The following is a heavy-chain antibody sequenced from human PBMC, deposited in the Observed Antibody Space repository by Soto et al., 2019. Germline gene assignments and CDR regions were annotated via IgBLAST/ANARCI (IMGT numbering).Heavy chain of an antibody. CDR1: GGSVSSYY. CDR3: ASDSTGWFDP. Sequence: TLSLTCTVSGGSVSSYYWSWIRQPAGKGLEWIGRFYTSGNTNYNPSLKSRVTMSLDTSKNQFSLKLSSVTAADTAVYFCASDSTGWFDPWGQGTLVTVSS. V-gene: IGHV4-4*07. J-gene: IGHJ5*02. CDR2: FYTSGNT. D-gene: IGHD7-27*01.